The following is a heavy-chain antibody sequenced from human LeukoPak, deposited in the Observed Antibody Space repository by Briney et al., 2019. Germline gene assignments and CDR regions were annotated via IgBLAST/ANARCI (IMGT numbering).Heavy chain of an antibody. V-gene: IGHV4-59*08. CDR3: ARYCTNGPGWEY. CDR2: INYSGRN. Sequence: SETLSLTCTVSGGSISTHYWSWLRQPPGKRLQWLGYINYSGRNNYNPSLTSRVTVSVDTSKNQFSLELRSVTAADPAVYYCARYCTNGPGWEYWGQGTLVTVSS. D-gene: IGHD2-8*01. J-gene: IGHJ4*02. CDR1: GGSISTHY.